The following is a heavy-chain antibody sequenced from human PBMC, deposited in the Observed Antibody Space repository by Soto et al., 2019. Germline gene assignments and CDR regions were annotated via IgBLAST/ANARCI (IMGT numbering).Heavy chain of an antibody. CDR1: GGSFSAYY. D-gene: IGHD6-6*01. Sequence: QVQLQQWGAGLLKPSETLSLTCAVYGGSFSAYYWSWIRQPPGKGLEWIGEINHSGSTNYYPSLKSRVTISVDTSKNQFSLKLSSVTAADTAVYYCARTSRFDYWGQGTLVTVSS. J-gene: IGHJ4*02. CDR2: INHSGST. V-gene: IGHV4-34*01. CDR3: ARTSRFDY.